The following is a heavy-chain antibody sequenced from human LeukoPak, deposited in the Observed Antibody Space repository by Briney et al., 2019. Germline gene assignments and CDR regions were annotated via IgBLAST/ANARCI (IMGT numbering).Heavy chain of an antibody. CDR2: IIPIFGIA. J-gene: IGHJ6*02. CDR3: ARDLKEGGFLEWLLSPSYYYGMDV. V-gene: IGHV1-69*04. CDR1: GGTFSSYA. Sequence: SVKVSCKASGGTFSSYAISWVRQAPGQGLEWMGRIIPIFGIANYAQKFQGRVTITAGKSTSTAYMELSSLRSEDTAVYYCARDLKEGGFLEWLLSPSYYYGMDVWAKGPRSPSP. D-gene: IGHD3-3*01.